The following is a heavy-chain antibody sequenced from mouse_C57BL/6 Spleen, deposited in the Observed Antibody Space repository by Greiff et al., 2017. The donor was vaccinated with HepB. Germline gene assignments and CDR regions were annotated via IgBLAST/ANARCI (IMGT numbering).Heavy chain of an antibody. Sequence: VQLKESGPGLVKPSQSLSLTCSVTGYSITSGYYWNWIRQFPGNKLEWMGYISYDGSNNYNPSLKNRISITRDTSKNQFFLKLNSVTTEDTATYYCARDFYDYDFAYWGQGTLVTVSA. CDR2: ISYDGSN. CDR1: GYSITSGYY. D-gene: IGHD2-4*01. J-gene: IGHJ3*01. V-gene: IGHV3-6*01. CDR3: ARDFYDYDFAY.